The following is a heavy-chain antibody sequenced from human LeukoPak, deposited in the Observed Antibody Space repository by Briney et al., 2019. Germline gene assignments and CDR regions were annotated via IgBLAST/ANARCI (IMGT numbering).Heavy chain of an antibody. Sequence: ASVKVSCKASGYTFTSYDINWVRQATGQGLEWMGWMNPNSGNTGYAQKFQGRVTITRNTSISTAYMELSSLGSEDTAVYYCARGLFQRWYSSLPGAFDIWGQGTMVTVSS. D-gene: IGHD6-13*01. CDR1: GYTFTSYD. J-gene: IGHJ3*02. CDR2: MNPNSGNT. V-gene: IGHV1-8*03. CDR3: ARGLFQRWYSSLPGAFDI.